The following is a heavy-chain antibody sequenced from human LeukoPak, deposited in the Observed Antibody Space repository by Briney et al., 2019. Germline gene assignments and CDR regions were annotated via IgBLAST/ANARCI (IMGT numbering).Heavy chain of an antibody. D-gene: IGHD6-19*01. CDR1: GFTFSSYA. V-gene: IGHV3-23*01. Sequence: GGSLRLSCAASGFTFSSYAMSWVRQAPGKGLEWVSAISGSGGSTYYADSVKGRFTISRDNSKNTLYLQMNSLRAEDTAVYYCAKDRDSSGWQLNWLDPWGQGTLVTVSS. CDR3: AKDRDSSGWQLNWLDP. CDR2: ISGSGGST. J-gene: IGHJ5*02.